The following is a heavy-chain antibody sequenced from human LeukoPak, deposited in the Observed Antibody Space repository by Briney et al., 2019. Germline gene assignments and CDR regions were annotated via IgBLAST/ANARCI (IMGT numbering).Heavy chain of an antibody. J-gene: IGHJ4*02. CDR3: ARTRGSGWYGATFDY. V-gene: IGHV3-21*01. CDR1: GFTFSSYG. CDR2: ISTGSSYI. D-gene: IGHD6-19*01. Sequence: GGSLRLSCAASGFTFSSYGMHWVRQAPGKGLEWVSSISTGSSYIYYADSVRGRFTISRDNAKNSLYLRMNSLRVEDTAVYYCARTRGSGWYGATFDYWGQGTLVTVSS.